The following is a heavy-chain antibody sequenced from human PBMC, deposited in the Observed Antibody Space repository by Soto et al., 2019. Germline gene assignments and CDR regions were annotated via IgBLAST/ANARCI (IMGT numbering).Heavy chain of an antibody. CDR1: GFTFSSYA. CDR2: ISGSGGST. D-gene: IGHD3-22*01. Sequence: EVQLVESGGGLVKPGGSLRLSCAASGFTFSSYAMSWVRQAPGKGLEWVSAISGSGGSTYYADSVKGRFTISRDNSKNTLYLQMNSLRAEDTAVYYCAKSSFSPYYYDSSGPIDYWGQGTLVTVSS. CDR3: AKSSFSPYYYDSSGPIDY. J-gene: IGHJ4*02. V-gene: IGHV3-23*04.